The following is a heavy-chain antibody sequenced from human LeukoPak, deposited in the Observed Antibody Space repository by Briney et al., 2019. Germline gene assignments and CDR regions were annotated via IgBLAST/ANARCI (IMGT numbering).Heavy chain of an antibody. D-gene: IGHD1-7*01. CDR3: ARDDNWNYWTY. CDR2: ISAYNGNT. Sequence: GASVNVSCKASGYTFTNYGITWMRQAPGQGLEWMGWISAYNGNTNYAQKLQGRVTMTTDTSTSTAYMELRSLRSDDTAVYYCARDDNWNYWTYWGRGTLVTVSS. J-gene: IGHJ4*02. CDR1: GYTFTNYG. V-gene: IGHV1-18*01.